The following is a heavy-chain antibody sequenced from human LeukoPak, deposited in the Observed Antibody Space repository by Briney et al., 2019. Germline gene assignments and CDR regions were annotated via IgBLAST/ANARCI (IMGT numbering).Heavy chain of an antibody. V-gene: IGHV3-11*05. Sequence: GRSLTLSCAASALTFRDYYMNWIPQAPRKGLEWVIYISGSGGHTNYAVSVKGRINISRDNAKSSLYLQMTRLGAEDTAVYYCARGGVVITDCCDPWGQGALVTVSS. D-gene: IGHD3-22*01. CDR2: ISGSGGHT. CDR1: ALTFRDYY. J-gene: IGHJ5*02. CDR3: ARGGVVITDCCDP.